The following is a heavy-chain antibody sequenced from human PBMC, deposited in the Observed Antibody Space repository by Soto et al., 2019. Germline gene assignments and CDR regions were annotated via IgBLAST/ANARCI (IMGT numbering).Heavy chain of an antibody. CDR2: IIPIFGTA. D-gene: IGHD6-13*01. CDR1: GGTFSSYA. CDR3: ASHIAAAGITPRYYYYYRMDV. V-gene: IGHV1-69*13. J-gene: IGHJ6*02. Sequence: SVKVSCKASGGTFSSYAISWVRQAPGQGLEWMGGIIPIFGTANYAQKFQGRVTITADESTSTAYMELSSLRSEDTAVYYCASHIAAAGITPRYYYYYRMDVWGQGTTVTVSS.